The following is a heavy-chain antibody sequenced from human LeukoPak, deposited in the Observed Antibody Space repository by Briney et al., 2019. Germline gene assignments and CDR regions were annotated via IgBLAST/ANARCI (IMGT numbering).Heavy chain of an antibody. CDR3: ARQVVVRGAYFDY. J-gene: IGHJ4*02. D-gene: IGHD3-10*01. Sequence: SETLSLTCTVSGVSISSYYWSWIPQPPGKGLEWIGYIYYSGSTNYNPSLKSRVTISVDTSKNQFSLKLSSVTAADTAVYYCARQVVVRGAYFDYWGQGTLVTVSS. V-gene: IGHV4-59*08. CDR1: GVSISSYY. CDR2: IYYSGST.